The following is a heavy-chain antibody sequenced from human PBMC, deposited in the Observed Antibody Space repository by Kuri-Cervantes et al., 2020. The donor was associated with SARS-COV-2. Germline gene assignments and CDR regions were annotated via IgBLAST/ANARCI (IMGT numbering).Heavy chain of an antibody. J-gene: IGHJ4*02. CDR3: ARDRVGVHDY. D-gene: IGHD2-21*01. CDR2: ISYDGSNK. Sequence: GGSLRLSCAASAFTFSSYAMHWVRQAPGKGLEWVAIISYDGSNKYYADSEKGRFTISRDNSKNTLYLQMNSLRAEDTAVYYCARDRVGVHDYWGQGTLVTVSS. CDR1: AFTFSSYA. V-gene: IGHV3-30-3*01.